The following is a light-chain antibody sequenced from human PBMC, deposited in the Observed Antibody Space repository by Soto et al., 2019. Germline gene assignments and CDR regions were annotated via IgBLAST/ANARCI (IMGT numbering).Light chain of an antibody. J-gene: IGKJ1*01. CDR1: QSVGSNY. CDR3: QQYGSSGT. CDR2: GAS. Sequence: EIVLTQFPGTLPWSPGERATLSSRASQSVGSNYLAWYQQRPGQPPNLLIFGASHRAPDIPDRFSGSGSGTDFTLTISRLEPEDFAVYYCQQYGSSGTFGQGTKVDI. V-gene: IGKV3-20*01.